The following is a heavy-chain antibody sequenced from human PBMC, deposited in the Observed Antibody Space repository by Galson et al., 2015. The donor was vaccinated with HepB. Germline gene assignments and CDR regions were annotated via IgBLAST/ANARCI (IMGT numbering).Heavy chain of an antibody. CDR3: AKPPAYSSGCFDY. D-gene: IGHD6-19*01. Sequence: SLRLSCAVSGFTSSRYHMNWVRQAPGKGLEWVSAISGSGGSTYYADSVKGRFTISRDNSKNTLYLQMNSLRAEDTAVYYCAKPPAYSSGCFDYWGQGTLVTVSS. J-gene: IGHJ4*02. V-gene: IGHV3-23*01. CDR2: ISGSGGST. CDR1: GFTSSRYH.